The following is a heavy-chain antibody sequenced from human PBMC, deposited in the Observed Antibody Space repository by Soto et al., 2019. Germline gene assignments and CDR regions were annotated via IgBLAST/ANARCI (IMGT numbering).Heavy chain of an antibody. CDR2: IKHSGST. D-gene: IGHD6-19*01. CDR1: GGSFSGYY. Sequence: SETLSLTCAVYGGSFSGYYWSWIRQPPGKGLEWIGEIKHSGSTNYNPSLKSRVTISVDTSKNQFSLKLSPVTAADTAVYYCERLLRYGYSRWLGRSGMDVWGQGTTVTVSS. CDR3: ERLLRYGYSRWLGRSGMDV. V-gene: IGHV4-34*01. J-gene: IGHJ6*02.